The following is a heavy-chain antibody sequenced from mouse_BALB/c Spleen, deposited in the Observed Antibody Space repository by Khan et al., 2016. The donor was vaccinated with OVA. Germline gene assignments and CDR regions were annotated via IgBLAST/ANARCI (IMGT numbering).Heavy chain of an antibody. CDR2: IIYTGYT. D-gene: IGHD2-12*01. V-gene: IGHV3-8*02. CDR3: ARSTYRYAFVY. CDR1: GDSITSGY. Sequence: EVQLQESGPSLVKPSQTLSLTCSVTGDSITSGYWNWIRKFPGNKLEYMGYIIYTGYTYYNPSLKSRISITRHTSKTQYSLQLSSVTDEDTSTYYCARSTYRYAFVYWGQGTLVTVSA. J-gene: IGHJ3*01.